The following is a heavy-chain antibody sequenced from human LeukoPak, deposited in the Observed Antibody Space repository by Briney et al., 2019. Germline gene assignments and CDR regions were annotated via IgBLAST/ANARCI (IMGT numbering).Heavy chain of an antibody. D-gene: IGHD3-22*01. CDR3: ARGGGYYDSNNYYQGYFEY. CDR2: IYYSGST. CDR1: VGSINNFY. J-gene: IGHJ4*02. Sequence: SETLSVTCTVSVGSINNFYLSWLRQPPGKGLEWIGCIYYSGSTNYNPSLKSRVTISGDTSKNQFSLKLSSVTAADTAVYYCARGGGYYDSNNYYQGYFEYWGQGTLVTVSS. V-gene: IGHV4-59*01.